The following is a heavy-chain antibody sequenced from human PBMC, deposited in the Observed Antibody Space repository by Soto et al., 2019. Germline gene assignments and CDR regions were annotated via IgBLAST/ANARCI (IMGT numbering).Heavy chain of an antibody. V-gene: IGHV1-18*01. Sequence: ASVKVSCKASGYTFTSYGIIWARQAPGQGLEWMGWISAYNGNTNYAQKLQGRVTMTTDTSTSTAYMELRSLRSDDTAVYYCARDIPIVVMVAATDKLDYWGQGTLVTVSS. CDR1: GYTFTSYG. J-gene: IGHJ4*02. CDR3: ARDIPIVVMVAATDKLDY. D-gene: IGHD2-15*01. CDR2: ISAYNGNT.